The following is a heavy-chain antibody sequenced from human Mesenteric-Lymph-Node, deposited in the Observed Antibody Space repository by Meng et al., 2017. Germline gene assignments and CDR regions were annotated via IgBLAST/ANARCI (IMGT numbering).Heavy chain of an antibody. V-gene: IGHV3-30*07. Sequence: VQLVASGAVLGQPGGSLRLSCAASGFTFSSYAMLWVRQAPGKGLEWVAVISYDGSNKYYADSVKGRFTISRDNSKNTLYLQMNSLRAEDTAVYYCAKDSNYYDSSGYPFDYWGQGTLVTVSS. J-gene: IGHJ4*02. CDR1: GFTFSSYA. CDR3: AKDSNYYDSSGYPFDY. CDR2: ISYDGSNK. D-gene: IGHD3-22*01.